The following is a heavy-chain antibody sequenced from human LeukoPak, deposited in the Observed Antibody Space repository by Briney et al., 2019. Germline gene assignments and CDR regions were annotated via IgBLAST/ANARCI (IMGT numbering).Heavy chain of an antibody. J-gene: IGHJ6*03. D-gene: IGHD1-1*01. CDR1: GFTFSSYA. CDR3: AKDGYDYYYYYMDV. Sequence: GGSLRLSCAASGFTFSSYAMSWVRQAPGKGLDWVSAISDSGGSTYYADSVQGRFTISRDNSKNTLYLQMNILRAEDMAVYYCAKDGYDYYYYYMDVWGKGTTVTVSS. CDR2: ISDSGGST. V-gene: IGHV3-23*01.